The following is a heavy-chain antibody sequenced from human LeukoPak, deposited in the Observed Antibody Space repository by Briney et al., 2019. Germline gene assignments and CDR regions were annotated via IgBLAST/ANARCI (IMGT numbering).Heavy chain of an antibody. CDR3: ARGIDRSSGRWFDP. CDR1: GASLSNYY. J-gene: IGHJ5*02. V-gene: IGHV4-4*07. Sequence: PSETLSLTCTVSGASLSNYYWSWIRQPAGKGLEWIGRVSTNGNTNYNPSLKSRVSISVDTSKNQFSLILSSVTAADTAVYYCARGIDRSSGRWFDPWGQGTLVTVSS. D-gene: IGHD6-19*01. CDR2: VSTNGNT.